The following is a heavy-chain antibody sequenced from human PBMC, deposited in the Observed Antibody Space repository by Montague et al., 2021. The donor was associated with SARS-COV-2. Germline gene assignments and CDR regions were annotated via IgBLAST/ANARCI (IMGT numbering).Heavy chain of an antibody. D-gene: IGHD1-1*01. Sequence: CAISGDSVSSNSATWNWVRQSPSRGLEWLGRTHYRSKWYNDYAVSVRGRVTISPDTSKNQFSLQLNSVTPEDTAIYYCTSGREGNYNVMDVWGQGTTVTVSS. J-gene: IGHJ6*02. V-gene: IGHV6-1*01. CDR3: TSGREGNYNVMDV. CDR1: GDSVSSNSAT. CDR2: THYRSKWYN.